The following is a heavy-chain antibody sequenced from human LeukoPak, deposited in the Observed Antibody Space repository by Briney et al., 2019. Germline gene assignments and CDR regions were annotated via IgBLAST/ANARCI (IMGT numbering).Heavy chain of an antibody. CDR1: GFTFRNYA. J-gene: IGHJ4*02. Sequence: PGGSLRLSCAASGFTFRNYAMSWVRQAPGKGLEWVSVIYSGGSTYYADSVKGRFTISRDNSKNTLYLQMHSLRAEDTAVYYCARDDHPGANWGTFDYWGQGTLVTVSS. CDR3: ARDDHPGANWGTFDY. CDR2: IYSGGST. D-gene: IGHD7-27*01. V-gene: IGHV3-66*01.